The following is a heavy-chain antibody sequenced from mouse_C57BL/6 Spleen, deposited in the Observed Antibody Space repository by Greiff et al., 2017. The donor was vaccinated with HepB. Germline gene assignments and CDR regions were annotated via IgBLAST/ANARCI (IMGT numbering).Heavy chain of an antibody. CDR1: GYAFSSYW. V-gene: IGHV1-80*01. D-gene: IGHD2-2*01. CDR3: AREYGYDRGAWFAY. Sequence: QVQLQQSGAELVKPGASVKISCKASGYAFSSYWMNWVKQRPGKGLEWIGQIYPGDGDTNYNGKFKGKATLTADKSSSTAYMQLSSLTSEDSAVYFCAREYGYDRGAWFAYWGQGTLVTVSA. J-gene: IGHJ3*01. CDR2: IYPGDGDT.